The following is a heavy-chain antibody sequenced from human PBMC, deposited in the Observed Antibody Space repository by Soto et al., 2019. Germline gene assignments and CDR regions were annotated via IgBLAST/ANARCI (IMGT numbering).Heavy chain of an antibody. CDR1: GFTFSSYG. CDR2: ISYDGSNK. Sequence: GGSLRLSCAASGFTFSSYGMNWVRQAPGKGLEWVAVISYDGSNKYYADSVKGRFTISRDNSKNTLYLQMSSLRSEDTAVYYCARVLDALVPAAMPPTRNNYYYYGMDVWGQGTTVTVSS. D-gene: IGHD2-2*01. CDR3: ARVLDALVPAAMPPTRNNYYYYGMDV. V-gene: IGHV3-30*03. J-gene: IGHJ6*02.